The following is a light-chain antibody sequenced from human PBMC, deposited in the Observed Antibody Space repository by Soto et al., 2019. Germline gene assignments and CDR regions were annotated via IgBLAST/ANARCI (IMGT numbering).Light chain of an antibody. CDR2: DAS. Sequence: EIVLTQSPGTLSLSPGERSTLSCRAIQSVSSYLAWYQQKPGQAPRLLIYDASNRATGIPARLSGSGSGTDFTLTISSLEPEDFAFYYCHLRGNLWTFGQGTKVDIK. CDR1: QSVSSY. J-gene: IGKJ1*01. CDR3: HLRGNLWT. V-gene: IGKV3-11*01.